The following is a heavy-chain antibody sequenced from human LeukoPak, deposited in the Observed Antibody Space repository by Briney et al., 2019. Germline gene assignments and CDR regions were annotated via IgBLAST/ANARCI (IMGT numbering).Heavy chain of an antibody. Sequence: GGSLRLSCAASGFTFNTYWMHWVRQAPGKGLVWVSHINSDGSTTNYADSVKGRFTVSRDNSKNTLYLQMNSLRGEDTAVYHCAKGSGWFFDYWGQGTLVTVSS. CDR3: AKGSGWFFDY. J-gene: IGHJ4*02. CDR1: GFTFNTYW. CDR2: INSDGSTT. D-gene: IGHD6-19*01. V-gene: IGHV3-74*01.